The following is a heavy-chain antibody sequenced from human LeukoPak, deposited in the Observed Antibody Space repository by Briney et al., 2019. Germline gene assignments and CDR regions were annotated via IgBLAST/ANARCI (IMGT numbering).Heavy chain of an antibody. Sequence: SETLSLTCAVYSGSFSGYYWSWIRQPPGKGLEWIGEINHSGSTNYNPSLKSRVTISVDTSKNQFSLKLSSVTAADTAVYYCARIWFAYFDYWGQGTLVTVSS. CDR1: SGSFSGYY. CDR3: ARIWFAYFDY. CDR2: INHSGST. J-gene: IGHJ4*02. D-gene: IGHD3-10*01. V-gene: IGHV4-34*01.